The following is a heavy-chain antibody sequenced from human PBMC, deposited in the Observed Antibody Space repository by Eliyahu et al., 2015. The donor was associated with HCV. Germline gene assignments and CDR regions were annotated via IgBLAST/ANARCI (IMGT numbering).Heavy chain of an antibody. CDR3: ARLAVGAGDPFDI. Sequence: EVQLVQSGAEVKKPGESLRISCKGSGYSFTTYWIIWVRQMPGKGLEWMARIDPSDSYINYSPSFQGHVSISTDKSISTAYLQWSSLKASDTAMYYCARLAVGAGDPFDIWGQGTMVTVSS. CDR1: GYSFTTYW. D-gene: IGHD1-26*01. CDR2: IDPSDSYI. J-gene: IGHJ3*02. V-gene: IGHV5-10-1*03.